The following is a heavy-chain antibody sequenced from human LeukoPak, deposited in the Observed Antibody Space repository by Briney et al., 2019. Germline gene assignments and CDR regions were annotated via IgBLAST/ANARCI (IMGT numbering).Heavy chain of an antibody. CDR2: IYTSGST. CDR1: GGSVSSYY. D-gene: IGHD3-22*01. J-gene: IGHJ3*02. CDR3: ARDRYYYDTSGPPLDI. V-gene: IGHV4-4*07. Sequence: PSETLSLTCTFSGGSVSSYYWSWIRQPAGKGLEWIGRIYTSGSTNYNPSLKSRVTMSVDTSKNQFSLRLSSVTVADTAVYYCARDRYYYDTSGPPLDIWGQGTMVTVSS.